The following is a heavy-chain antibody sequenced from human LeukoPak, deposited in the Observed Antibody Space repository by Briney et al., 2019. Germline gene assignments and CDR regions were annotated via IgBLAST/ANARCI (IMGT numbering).Heavy chain of an antibody. CDR1: GFTFSSYA. Sequence: GGSLRLSCAASGFTFSSYAMSWVRQAPGKGLEWVSAISGSGGSTYYADSVKGRFTISRDNSKNTLYLQMNSLRAEDTAVYYCAKASIITMVRGPVSQHWGQGTLVTVSS. CDR3: AKASIITMVRGPVSQH. D-gene: IGHD3-10*01. V-gene: IGHV3-23*01. J-gene: IGHJ1*01. CDR2: ISGSGGST.